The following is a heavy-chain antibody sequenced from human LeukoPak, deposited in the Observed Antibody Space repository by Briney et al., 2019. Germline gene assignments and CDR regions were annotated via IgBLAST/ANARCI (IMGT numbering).Heavy chain of an antibody. D-gene: IGHD5-24*01. CDR1: GGSFSGYY. J-gene: IGHJ4*02. CDR3: ARAEMATIWEYYFDY. V-gene: IGHV4-34*01. CDR2: INHSGST. Sequence: SETLSLTCAVYGGSFSGYYWSWIRQPPGKGLEWIGEINHSGSTNYNPSLKSRVTISVDTSKNQFSLKLSSVTAADTAVYYCARAEMATIWEYYFDYWGQGTLVTVSS.